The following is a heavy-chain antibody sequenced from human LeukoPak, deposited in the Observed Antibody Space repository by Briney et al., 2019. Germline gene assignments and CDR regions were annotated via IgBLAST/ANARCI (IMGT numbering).Heavy chain of an antibody. CDR1: GFTFSNYW. J-gene: IGHJ3*02. V-gene: IGHV3-23*01. CDR3: AKVRSGIAVAGDAFDI. Sequence: GGSLRLSCAASGFTFSNYWMTWVRQAPGKGLEWVSAISGSGGSTYYADSVKGRFTISRDNSKNTLYLQMNSLRAEDTAVYYCAKVRSGIAVAGDAFDIWGQGTMVTVSS. D-gene: IGHD6-19*01. CDR2: ISGSGGST.